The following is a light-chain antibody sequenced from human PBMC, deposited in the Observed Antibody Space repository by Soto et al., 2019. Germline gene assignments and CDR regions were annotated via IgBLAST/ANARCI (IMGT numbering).Light chain of an antibody. V-gene: IGKV3-15*01. CDR2: GAS. CDR1: QSISSS. Sequence: EIVMTQSPATLSVSPGERATLSFRASQSISSSLAWYQQKPGQAPRLLIYGASTRATGNPDRFSVSGYGTEFTLTTSSLESKEFAVYYCQKYNNGPTYTFGQGTKLEIK. CDR3: QKYNNGPTYT. J-gene: IGKJ2*01.